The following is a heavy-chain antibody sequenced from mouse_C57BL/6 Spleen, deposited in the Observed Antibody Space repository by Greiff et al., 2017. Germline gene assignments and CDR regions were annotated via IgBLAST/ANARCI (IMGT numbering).Heavy chain of an antibody. D-gene: IGHD1-1*01. CDR3: ARGSNYAMDY. V-gene: IGHV1-9*01. CDR1: GYTFTGYW. Sequence: QVQLKESGAELMKPGASVKLSCTATGYTFTGYWIEWVKQRPGHGLEWIGEILPGSGSTNYTEKFKGKATFTADTSSNTAYMQLSSLTTEDSAIXYCARGSNYAMDYWGQGTSVTVSS. J-gene: IGHJ4*01. CDR2: ILPGSGST.